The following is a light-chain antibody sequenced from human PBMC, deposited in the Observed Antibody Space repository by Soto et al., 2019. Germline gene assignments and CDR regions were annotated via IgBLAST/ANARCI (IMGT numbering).Light chain of an antibody. J-gene: IGKJ5*01. CDR1: QYVSVRF. CDR2: GAS. V-gene: IGKV3-20*01. CDR3: QQYRNSVTT. Sequence: EIVLTHSPGTLSLSPGESATLSCRSSQYVSVRFLAWYQQKPGQAPRLLIYGASDRATGVPDRFTGSGSGTDFTLSINRLEPEDFVVYYCQQYRNSVTTFGQGTRLEIK.